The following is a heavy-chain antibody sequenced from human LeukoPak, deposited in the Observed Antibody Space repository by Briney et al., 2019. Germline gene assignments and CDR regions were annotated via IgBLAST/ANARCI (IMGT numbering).Heavy chain of an antibody. CDR1: GYTFTDYY. J-gene: IGHJ4*02. CDR2: ISAYNGNT. D-gene: IGHD6-19*01. V-gene: IGHV1-18*04. Sequence: ASVKVSCKASGYTFTDYYMHWVRQAPGQGLEWMGWISAYNGNTNYAQKLQGRVTMTTDTSTSTAYMELRSLRSDDTAVYYCARAVAVAGTLFDYWGQGTLVTVSS. CDR3: ARAVAVAGTLFDY.